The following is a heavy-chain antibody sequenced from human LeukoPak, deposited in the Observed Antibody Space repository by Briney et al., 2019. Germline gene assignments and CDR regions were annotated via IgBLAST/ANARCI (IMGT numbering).Heavy chain of an antibody. CDR2: IYYSGST. CDR3: ARDRGDGELNHFDY. J-gene: IGHJ4*02. D-gene: IGHD3-10*01. CDR1: GGSISSGGYY. Sequence: PSETLSLTCTVSGGSISSGGYYWSWIRQHPGKGLEWIGYIYYSGSTYYNPSLKSRVTISVDTSKNQFSLKLSSVTAADTAVYYCARDRGDGELNHFDYWGQGTLVTVSS. V-gene: IGHV4-31*03.